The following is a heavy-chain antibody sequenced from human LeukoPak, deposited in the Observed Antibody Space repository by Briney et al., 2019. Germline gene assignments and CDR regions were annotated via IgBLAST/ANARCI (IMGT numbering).Heavy chain of an antibody. J-gene: IGHJ6*02. CDR1: GFIFRDRA. CDR3: TRNSGTYRGYGMDV. CDR2: IRAEGLGGTT. Sequence: GGSLRLSCTASGFIFRDRAMSWVRQAPGKGLGWVVFIRAEGLGGTTQYAASVKDRFTISRDDANSIAYLHMNSLKTEDTAVYYCTRNSGTYRGYGMDVWGQGTTVTVSS. D-gene: IGHD1-26*01. V-gene: IGHV3-49*04.